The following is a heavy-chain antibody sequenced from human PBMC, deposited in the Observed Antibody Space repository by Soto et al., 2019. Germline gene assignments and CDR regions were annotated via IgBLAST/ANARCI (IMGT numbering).Heavy chain of an antibody. D-gene: IGHD3-3*01. CDR3: AKSTEIAQTDFWSGYYPVKDYYYYGMDV. V-gene: IGHV3-30*18. Sequence: PGGSLRLSCAASGFTFSSYGMHWVRQAPGKGLEWVAVISYDGSNKYYADSVKGRFTISRDNSKNTLYLQMNSLRAEDTAVYYCAKSTEIAQTDFWSGYYPVKDYYYYGMDVWGQGTTVTVSS. J-gene: IGHJ6*02. CDR2: ISYDGSNK. CDR1: GFTFSSYG.